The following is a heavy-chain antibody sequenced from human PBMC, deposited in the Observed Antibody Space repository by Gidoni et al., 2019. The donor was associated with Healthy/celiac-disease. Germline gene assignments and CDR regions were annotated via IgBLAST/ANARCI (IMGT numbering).Heavy chain of an antibody. CDR3: ARDSLTGWFDP. CDR1: GGSISSGSYY. J-gene: IGHJ5*02. Sequence: QVQLQESGPGLVKPSQTLSLTCTVSGGSISSGSYYWSWIRQPAGKGLEWIGRIYTSGSTNYNPSLKSRVTISVDTSKNQFSLKLSSVTAADTAVYYCARDSLTGWFDPWGQGTLVTVSS. CDR2: IYTSGST. V-gene: IGHV4-61*02.